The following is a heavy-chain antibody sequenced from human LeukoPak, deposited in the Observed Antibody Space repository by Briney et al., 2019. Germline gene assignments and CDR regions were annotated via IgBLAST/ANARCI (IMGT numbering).Heavy chain of an antibody. CDR2: ISYDGSNK. CDR1: GFTFSSYA. V-gene: IGHV3-30*04. CDR3: ARDPDYSDDY. Sequence: GGSLRLSCAASGFTFSSYAMHWVRQAPGKGLEWVAVISYDGSNKNYADSVKGRFTISRDNAKNSLYLQMNSLRAEDTAVYYCARDPDYSDDYWGQGTLVTVSS. J-gene: IGHJ4*02. D-gene: IGHD4-17*01.